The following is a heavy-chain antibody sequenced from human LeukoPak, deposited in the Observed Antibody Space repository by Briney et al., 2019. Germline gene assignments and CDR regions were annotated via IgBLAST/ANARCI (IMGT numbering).Heavy chain of an antibody. CDR2: IYYSGST. CDR1: GGSISSSSYY. Sequence: SETLSLTCTVSGGSISSSSYYWGWIRHPPGKGLEWFGSIYYSGSTYYNPSLKSRVTISVDTSKNQFSLKLSSVTAPDTAVYYCARPAIAAASWTPFGMDVWGQGTTVTVSS. D-gene: IGHD6-25*01. V-gene: IGHV4-39*01. J-gene: IGHJ6*02. CDR3: ARPAIAAASWTPFGMDV.